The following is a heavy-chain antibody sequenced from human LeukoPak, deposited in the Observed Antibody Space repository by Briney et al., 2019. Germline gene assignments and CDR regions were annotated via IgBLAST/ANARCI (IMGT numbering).Heavy chain of an antibody. CDR2: ISSTSRYI. Sequence: GGSLRPSCAASGFTFSTYSMNWVRQAPGKGLEWVSSISSTSRYIYQADSVKGRFTISRDNAKNSLYLQMNSLRAEDTAMYYCAKEELVAAGTVLDYWGQGTLVTVSS. V-gene: IGHV3-21*01. CDR1: GFTFSTYS. J-gene: IGHJ4*02. D-gene: IGHD6-13*01. CDR3: AKEELVAAGTVLDY.